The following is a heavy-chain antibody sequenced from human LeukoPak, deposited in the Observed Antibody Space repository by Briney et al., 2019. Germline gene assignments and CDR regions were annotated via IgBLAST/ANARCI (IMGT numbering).Heavy chain of an antibody. J-gene: IGHJ2*01. V-gene: IGHV3-11*01. CDR1: GFTFSDYY. Sequence: PGGSLRLSCAASGFTFSDYYMSWIHQAPGKGLEWVSYISSSGSTIYYADSVKGRFTISRDNAKNTLYLQMNSLRVDDTAMYYCAKERGRSWLLPDWYFDVWGRGTLVSVSS. CDR2: ISSSGSTI. D-gene: IGHD3-22*01. CDR3: AKERGRSWLLPDWYFDV.